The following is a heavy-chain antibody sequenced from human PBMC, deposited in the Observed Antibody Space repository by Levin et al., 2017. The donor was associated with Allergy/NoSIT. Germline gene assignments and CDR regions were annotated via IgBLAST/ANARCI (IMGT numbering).Heavy chain of an antibody. CDR2: INSGSTDI. J-gene: IGHJ6*02. V-gene: IGHV3-21*01. Sequence: GGSLRLSCAASGFNFSTYNMNWVRQAPGKALEWVSSINSGSTDIYYADSLKGRFTISRDNAENSLYLQRNGLRAGDTAGYCWARDRTYGILSNYGMDVWGQGTTVTVSS. D-gene: IGHD3-9*01. CDR3: ARDRTYGILSNYGMDV. CDR1: GFNFSTYN.